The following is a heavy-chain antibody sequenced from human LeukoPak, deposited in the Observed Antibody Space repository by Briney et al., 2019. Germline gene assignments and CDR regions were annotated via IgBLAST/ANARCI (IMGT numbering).Heavy chain of an antibody. D-gene: IGHD3-10*01. CDR2: INHSGST. CDR3: ASFTSGPTDY. CDR1: GGSFSGYY. Sequence: PSETLSLTCAVYGGSFSGYYWSWIRQPPGKGLEWIGEINHSGSTNYNPSLKSRVTISVDTSKNQFSLKLSSVTAADTAVYYCASFTSGPTDYWGQGTLVTVSS. J-gene: IGHJ4*02. V-gene: IGHV4-34*01.